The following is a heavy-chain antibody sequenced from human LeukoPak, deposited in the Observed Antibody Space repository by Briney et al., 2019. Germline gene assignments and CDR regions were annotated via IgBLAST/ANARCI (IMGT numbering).Heavy chain of an antibody. V-gene: IGHV3-53*01. D-gene: IGHD5-18*01. CDR1: GFSVSSNY. CDR2: IYSGGST. Sequence: PGGSLRLSCAASGFSVSSNYMSWVRQAPEKGLGWVSIIYSGGSTYYADSVKGRFTISRDNSKNTLYLQMKSLRAEDTAVYYCARVSGLWNDDWGQGTLVTVSS. J-gene: IGHJ4*02. CDR3: ARVSGLWNDD.